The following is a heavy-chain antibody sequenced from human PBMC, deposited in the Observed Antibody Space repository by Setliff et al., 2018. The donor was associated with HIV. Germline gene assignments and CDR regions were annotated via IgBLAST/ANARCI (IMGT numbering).Heavy chain of an antibody. D-gene: IGHD4-17*01. CDR2: ISWNSGSI. CDR1: GFIFDDYA. J-gene: IGHJ4*02. CDR3: TKGVQRLRPYYFDS. Sequence: GGSLRLSCAASGFIFDDYAMRWVRQAPGKGLEWVSGISWNSGSIGYADSVMGRFTISRDNSKNTLYLQMNSLRVEDTAIYYCTKGVQRLRPYYFDSWGQGTLVTVSS. V-gene: IGHV3-9*01.